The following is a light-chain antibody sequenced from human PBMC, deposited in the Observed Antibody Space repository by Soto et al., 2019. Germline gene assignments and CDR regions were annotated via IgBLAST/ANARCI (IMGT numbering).Light chain of an antibody. Sequence: QSVLTQPPSASGSPGQSVTISFTGTSSDVGNYNYVSWYQQHPGKAPKLMISEVSKRASGVPDRFSGSKSGNKASLTVSGLQVEDEADYYCSSYLGRNTYVFGNGSKVNVL. CDR3: SSYLGRNTYV. J-gene: IGLJ1*01. V-gene: IGLV2-8*01. CDR2: EVS. CDR1: SSDVGNYNY.